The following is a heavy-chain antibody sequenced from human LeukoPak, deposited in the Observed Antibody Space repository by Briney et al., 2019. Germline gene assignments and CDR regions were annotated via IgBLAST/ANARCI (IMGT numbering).Heavy chain of an antibody. CDR1: GGSISSYY. D-gene: IGHD3-16*02. J-gene: IGHJ5*02. V-gene: IGHV4-4*07. Sequence: PSETLSLTCTVSGGSISSYYWSWIRQPAGKGLEWIGRIYTSGSTNYNPSLKSRVTMSVDTSKNQFSLKLSSVTAADTAVYYCARVGGTRLGELSLPFDPWGQGTLVTVSS. CDR3: ARVGGTRLGELSLPFDP. CDR2: IYTSGST.